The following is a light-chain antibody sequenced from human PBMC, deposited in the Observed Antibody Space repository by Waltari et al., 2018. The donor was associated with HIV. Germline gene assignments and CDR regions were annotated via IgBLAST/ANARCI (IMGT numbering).Light chain of an antibody. J-gene: IGLJ2*01. CDR2: GDR. V-gene: IGLV3-21*02. Sequence: SYVLPQPPSVSVPPGQVARTFSWGNTIQGTKCVIWFRQHPSKAPAEVLHGDRDRPSGVPDRVSGSSSGASATLTISRAEAEDEADYYCQVWDGSGDGVIFGGGTKLTV. CDR3: QVWDGSGDGVI. CDR1: TIQGTKC.